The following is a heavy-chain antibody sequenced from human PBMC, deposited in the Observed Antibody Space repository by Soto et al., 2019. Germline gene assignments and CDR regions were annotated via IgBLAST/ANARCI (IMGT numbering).Heavy chain of an antibody. CDR1: GFTFIRYA. Sequence: PERSLILCCASSGFTFIRYAMSWFRQAPGKGLEWVSAISGSGGSTYYADSVKGRFNISRDNSKNTLYLQMNSLRAEDTAVYYCAKANDYDILTGYLFDYWGQGT. D-gene: IGHD3-9*01. CDR2: ISGSGGST. CDR3: AKANDYDILTGYLFDY. V-gene: IGHV3-23*01. J-gene: IGHJ4*02.